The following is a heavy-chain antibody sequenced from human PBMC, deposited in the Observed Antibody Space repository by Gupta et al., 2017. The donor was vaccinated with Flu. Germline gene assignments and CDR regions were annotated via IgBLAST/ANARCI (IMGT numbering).Heavy chain of an antibody. J-gene: IGHJ5*02. Sequence: EVQLLESGGGLVQPGESLRLACAASGFTFSSCALSWVRRPLGKGLEWVSAISGSGQSTYYTDYVRGRFTISRDNSKNTLYLQMNRLRGEDTAVYYCAKDVTTWDESPGYCEWFDPRGQGTLVTVSS. D-gene: IGHD3-22*01. CDR2: ISGSGQST. CDR3: AKDVTTWDESPGYCEWFDP. V-gene: IGHV3-23*01. CDR1: GFTFSSCA.